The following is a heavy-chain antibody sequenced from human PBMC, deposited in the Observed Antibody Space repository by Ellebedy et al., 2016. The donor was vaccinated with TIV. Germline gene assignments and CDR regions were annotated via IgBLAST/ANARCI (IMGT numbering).Heavy chain of an antibody. J-gene: IGHJ1*01. Sequence: SETLSLXXRVSGDFIDNNYWSWIRQSPGKGLEWIGNIAYSGATKYNPSPKSRVTISADMSTNQFSLRLTSVTAADTAVYYCAREAVAAAKDAYEMWGQGKRVTVSS. CDR3: AREAVAAAKDAYEM. D-gene: IGHD6-19*01. V-gene: IGHV4-59*01. CDR1: GDFIDNNY. CDR2: IAYSGAT.